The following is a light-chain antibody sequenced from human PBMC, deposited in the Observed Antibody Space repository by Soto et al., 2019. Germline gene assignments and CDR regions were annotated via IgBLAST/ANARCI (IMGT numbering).Light chain of an antibody. J-gene: IGKJ1*01. CDR1: QPIGTS. CDR2: AAT. V-gene: IGKV1-39*01. Sequence: DIQITQSPSSLSAFVGDSVTVTCRASQPIGTSLHWYQQKAGKAPKVLISAATKLQSGVPSRFSGSGSGTDFTLTISNLQPEDSATYYCQQGYNTFWTFGRGTKVDIK. CDR3: QQGYNTFWT.